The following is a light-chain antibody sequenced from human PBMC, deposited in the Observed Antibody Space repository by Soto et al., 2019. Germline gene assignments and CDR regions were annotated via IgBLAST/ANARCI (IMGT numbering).Light chain of an antibody. J-gene: IGKJ2*01. CDR1: QSVTSSY. V-gene: IGKV3-20*01. Sequence: EIVLTQSPGTLSLSPGERATISCRASQSVTSSYLAWYQQKPGQAPRLLIYGASSRATGIPDRFSGSGSGTDFTLTISRLEPEDFALYYCQQYGSSPYTFGQGTKLEIK. CDR2: GAS. CDR3: QQYGSSPYT.